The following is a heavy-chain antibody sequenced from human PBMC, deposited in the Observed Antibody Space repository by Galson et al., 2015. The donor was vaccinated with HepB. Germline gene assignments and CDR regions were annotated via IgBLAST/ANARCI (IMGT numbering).Heavy chain of an antibody. CDR3: ARVWASIVHAFDI. CDR2: IYHSGST. J-gene: IGHJ3*02. V-gene: IGHV4-4*02. CDR1: GDSISSSNS. Sequence: LTCPVSGDSISSSNSWTRVRQPPGQGLEWNGDIYHSGSTNYTPYLKSRATISVDKSKNQFPLKLTSVTAADTAVYYCARVWASIVHAFDIWGQGTMVTVSS. D-gene: IGHD2-15*01.